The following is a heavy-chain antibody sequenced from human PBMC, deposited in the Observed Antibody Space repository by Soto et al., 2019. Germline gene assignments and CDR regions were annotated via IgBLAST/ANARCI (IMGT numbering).Heavy chain of an antibody. CDR3: ARRGTSVFHQDWFDP. Sequence: QVQLVQSGAEVKKTGASVKVSCKASGYSFTPYAMHWVRQAPGQRLEWMGWINAGNGNTKYSQKFQGRVTLTRDISATTAYMELSSRRSEDTAVYYCARRGTSVFHQDWFDPWGQGTLVTVSS. J-gene: IGHJ5*02. CDR2: INAGNGNT. CDR1: GYSFTPYA. V-gene: IGHV1-3*01. D-gene: IGHD3-16*01.